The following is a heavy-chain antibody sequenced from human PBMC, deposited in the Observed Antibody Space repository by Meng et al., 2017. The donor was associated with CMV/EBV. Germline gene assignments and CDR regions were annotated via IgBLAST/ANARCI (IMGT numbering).Heavy chain of an antibody. CDR3: AREMPIAAAGCFDY. D-gene: IGHD6-13*01. Sequence: VPFRGSCPGSLTPWDTLSSTCLFSGGSISLYYWSWIRQPAGKGLEWIGRIYTSGSTNYNSSLKSRVTMSVDTSKNQFSLKLSSVTAADTAVYYCAREMPIAAAGCFDYWGQGTLVTVSS. CDR2: IYTSGST. CDR1: GGSISLYY. J-gene: IGHJ4*02. V-gene: IGHV4-4*07.